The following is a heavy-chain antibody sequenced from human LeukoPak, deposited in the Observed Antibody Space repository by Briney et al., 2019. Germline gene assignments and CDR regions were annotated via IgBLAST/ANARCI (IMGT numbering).Heavy chain of an antibody. CDR2: IIGSGSST. CDR3: AKDRAQQLVLDF. Sequence: GGSLRLSCAASGYTFSTYAMTWVRQAPGKGLEWVSAIIGSGSSTYYADSVKGRFTISRDNSKNTLFLQMNSLRAEDTAVYYCAKDRAQQLVLDFWGQGTLVTVSS. D-gene: IGHD6-13*01. CDR1: GYTFSTYA. J-gene: IGHJ4*02. V-gene: IGHV3-23*01.